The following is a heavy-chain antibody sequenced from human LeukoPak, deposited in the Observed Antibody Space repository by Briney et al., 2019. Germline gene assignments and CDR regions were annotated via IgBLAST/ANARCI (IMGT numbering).Heavy chain of an antibody. V-gene: IGHV3-48*04. D-gene: IGHD6-13*01. J-gene: IGHJ6*03. Sequence: PGGSLRLSCAASGFRFNNFVMNWVRQAPGKGLEWVAYISSSGSTRYYADSVKGRFTISRDNAKKSLYLQMNSLRAEDTAVYYCARVGYSSSWDVYYHMDVWGKGTTVTIAS. CDR1: GFRFNNFV. CDR2: ISSSGSTR. CDR3: ARVGYSSSWDVYYHMDV.